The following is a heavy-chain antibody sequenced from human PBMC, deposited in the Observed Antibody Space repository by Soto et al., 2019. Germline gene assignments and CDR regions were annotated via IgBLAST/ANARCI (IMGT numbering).Heavy chain of an antibody. CDR3: ARGGYYDSSGSRNYHYYGMNV. CDR1: GGTFSSYA. Sequence: SVKVSCKASGGTFSSYAISWVRQAPGRGLEWMGGIIPIFGTANYAQKFQGRVTITADESTSTAYMELRSLRSDDTAMYYCARGGYYDSSGSRNYHYYGMNVWGQGTTVTVSS. D-gene: IGHD3-22*01. J-gene: IGHJ6*02. CDR2: IIPIFGTA. V-gene: IGHV1-69*13.